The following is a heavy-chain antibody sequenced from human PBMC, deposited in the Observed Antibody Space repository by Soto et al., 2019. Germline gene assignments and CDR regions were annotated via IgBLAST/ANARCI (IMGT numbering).Heavy chain of an antibody. V-gene: IGHV4-31*03. CDR1: GGSITSGDYY. Sequence: SETLSLTCTVSGGSITSGDYYWSWIRQHPGKGLEWIGYISYRGRTYYNSSLKSRVTISLDTSKNLFSLRLSSVTAADTAVYWCASHVSGSSALAYWGQGTLVTVSS. J-gene: IGHJ4*02. CDR2: ISYRGRT. D-gene: IGHD3-16*01. CDR3: ASHVSGSSALAY.